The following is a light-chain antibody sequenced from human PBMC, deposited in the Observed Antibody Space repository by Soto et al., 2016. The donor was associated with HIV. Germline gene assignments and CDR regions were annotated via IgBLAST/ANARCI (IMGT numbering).Light chain of an antibody. V-gene: IGLV3-19*01. J-gene: IGLJ2*01. CDR3: NSRDNSGHHLVV. CDR2: DKD. Sequence: SSELTQDPAVSVALGQTVKVTCQGDSLRKYYASWYQQKPGQAPLLVIYDKDNRPSGIPDRFSGSISGTTASLTITGAQAEDEADYYCNSRDNSGHHLVVFGGGTKLTVL. CDR1: SLRKYY.